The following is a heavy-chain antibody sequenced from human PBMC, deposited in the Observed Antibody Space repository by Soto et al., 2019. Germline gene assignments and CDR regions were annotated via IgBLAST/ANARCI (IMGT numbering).Heavy chain of an antibody. Sequence: QVQLVQSGAEVKKPGSSVKVSCKASGGTFSSYAISWVRQAPGQGLEWMGGIIPIFGTANYAQKFQGRVTITADESTSTAYMELSSLRSEDTAVYYCARDQYCSGGSCYSYGMDVWGQGTTVTVSS. CDR1: GGTFSSYA. V-gene: IGHV1-69*01. CDR2: IIPIFGTA. J-gene: IGHJ6*02. CDR3: ARDQYCSGGSCYSYGMDV. D-gene: IGHD2-15*01.